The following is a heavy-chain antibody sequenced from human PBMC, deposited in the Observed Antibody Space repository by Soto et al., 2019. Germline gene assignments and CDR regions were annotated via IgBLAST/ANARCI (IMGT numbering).Heavy chain of an antibody. D-gene: IGHD1-20*01. V-gene: IGHV3-23*01. CDR2: ISGSGGST. J-gene: IGHJ6*02. Sequence: PGGSLRLSCAASGFTFSSYWMHWVRQAPGKGLVWVSAISGSGGSTYYADSVKGRFTISRDNSKNTLYLQMNSLRAEDTAVYYCASDTFANWNFYYYGMDVWGQGTTVSVS. CDR3: ASDTFANWNFYYYGMDV. CDR1: GFTFSSYW.